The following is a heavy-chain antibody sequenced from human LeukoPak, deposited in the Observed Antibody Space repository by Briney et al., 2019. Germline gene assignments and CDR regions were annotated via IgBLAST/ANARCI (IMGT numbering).Heavy chain of an antibody. Sequence: PSETLSLTCTVSGGSISSYYWSWIRQPPGKGLEWSGDIYYSGSTKYNPSLKGRVNISVGPSKNQFSLKLSSVAAADTAVYYCATGRSSTVRAYYYYYMDVWGKGTTVTISS. CDR2: IYYSGST. V-gene: IGHV4-59*01. CDR1: GGSISSYY. CDR3: ATGRSSTVRAYYYYYMDV. D-gene: IGHD3-10*01. J-gene: IGHJ6*03.